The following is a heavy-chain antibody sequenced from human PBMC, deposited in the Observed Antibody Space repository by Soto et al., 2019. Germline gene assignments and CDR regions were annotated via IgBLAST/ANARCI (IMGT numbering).Heavy chain of an antibody. CDR1: GYTFSRYG. J-gene: IGHJ4*02. Sequence: ASVKVSCQASGYTFSRYGISWVRQAPGQGLEWVGLISAYNGNTNYAQKLQGRVTMTTDTSTSTAYMELRSLRSDDTAVYYCARVKVDSLDYWGQGTLVTVS. CDR2: ISAYNGNT. D-gene: IGHD2-15*01. V-gene: IGHV1-18*01. CDR3: ARVKVDSLDY.